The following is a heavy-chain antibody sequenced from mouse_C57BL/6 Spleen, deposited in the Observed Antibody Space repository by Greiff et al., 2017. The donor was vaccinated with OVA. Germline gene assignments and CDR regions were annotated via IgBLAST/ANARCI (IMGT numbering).Heavy chain of an antibody. D-gene: IGHD2-4*01. Sequence: VQLQQPGAELVKPGASVKMSCKASGYTFTSYWITWVKQRPGQGLEWIGDIYPGSGSTNYNEKFKSKATLTVDTSSSTAYMQLSSLTSEDSAVYYGARTGYDYDPAWFAYWGQGTLVTVSA. V-gene: IGHV1-55*01. J-gene: IGHJ3*01. CDR3: ARTGYDYDPAWFAY. CDR1: GYTFTSYW. CDR2: IYPGSGST.